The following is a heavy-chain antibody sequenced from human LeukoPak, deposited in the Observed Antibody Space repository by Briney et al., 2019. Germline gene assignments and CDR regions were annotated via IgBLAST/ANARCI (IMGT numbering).Heavy chain of an antibody. CDR1: GYTFTSYG. D-gene: IGHD3-10*01. V-gene: IGHV1-2*02. CDR2: INPNSGGT. Sequence: ASVKVSCKASGYTFTSYGISWVRQAPGQGLEWMGWINPNSGGTNYAQKFQGRVTMTRDTSISTAYMELSRLRSDDTAVYYCARAHYYGSATYWGQGTLVTVSS. CDR3: ARAHYYGSATY. J-gene: IGHJ4*02.